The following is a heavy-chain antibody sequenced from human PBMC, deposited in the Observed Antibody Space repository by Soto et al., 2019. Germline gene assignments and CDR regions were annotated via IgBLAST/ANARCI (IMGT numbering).Heavy chain of an antibody. D-gene: IGHD3-9*01. CDR1: GFTFSSYA. Sequence: PGGSLRLSCAASGFTFSSYAMSWVRQAPGKGLEWVSAISGSGGSTYYADSVKGRFTISRDNSKNTLYLQMNSLRAEDTAVYYCAKEKRYFDWFPSYYGMDVWGQRTTVTVSS. J-gene: IGHJ6*02. V-gene: IGHV3-23*01. CDR3: AKEKRYFDWFPSYYGMDV. CDR2: ISGSGGST.